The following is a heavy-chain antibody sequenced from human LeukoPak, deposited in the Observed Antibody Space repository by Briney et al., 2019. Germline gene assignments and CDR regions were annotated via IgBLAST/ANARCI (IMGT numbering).Heavy chain of an antibody. V-gene: IGHV3-7*03. Sequence: GGSLRLACEASGFSMSVYWMSWVRQAPGKGLEWVGNIKPDGSERNYVDSVKGRFTISRDNAKKSLYLQMSSLRAEDTAVYYCARDWGAYYHFFDYWGQGTLVTVSS. CDR2: IKPDGSER. J-gene: IGHJ4*02. CDR1: GFSMSVYW. CDR3: ARDWGAYYHFFDY. D-gene: IGHD3-22*01.